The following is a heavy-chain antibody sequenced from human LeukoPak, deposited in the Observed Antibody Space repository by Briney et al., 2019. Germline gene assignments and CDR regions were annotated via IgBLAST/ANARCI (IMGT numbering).Heavy chain of an antibody. V-gene: IGHV4-39*01. CDR1: GGSISSSSYY. CDR3: ARRTYYYGSGISSEAFDI. Sequence: SETLSLTCTASGGSISSSSYYWGWIRQPPGKGLEWIGSIYYSGSTYYNPSLKSRVTISVDTSKNQFSLKLSSVTAADTAVYYCARRTYYYGSGISSEAFDIWGQGTMVTVSS. J-gene: IGHJ3*02. CDR2: IYYSGST. D-gene: IGHD3-10*01.